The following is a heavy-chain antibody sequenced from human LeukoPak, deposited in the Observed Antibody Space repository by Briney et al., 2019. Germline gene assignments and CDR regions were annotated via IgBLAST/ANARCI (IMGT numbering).Heavy chain of an antibody. V-gene: IGHV3-72*01. CDR1: GFTFSDHY. J-gene: IGHJ3*02. CDR3: ARGFRAFDI. Sequence: GGSLRLSCAASGFTFSDHYMDWVRQAPGKGLEWVGLSRNKANSYTTEYAASVKGRFTISRDDSKNSLYLQMNSLKTEDTAVYYCARGFRAFDIWGQGTMVTVSS. CDR2: SRNKANSYTT. D-gene: IGHD2-21*01.